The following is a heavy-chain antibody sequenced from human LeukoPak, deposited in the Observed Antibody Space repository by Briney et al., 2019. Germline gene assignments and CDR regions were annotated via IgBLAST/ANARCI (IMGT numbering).Heavy chain of an antibody. V-gene: IGHV4-61*02. J-gene: IGHJ4*02. Sequence: PSETLSLXCTVSGGSISSGSYYWIWIRQPAGKGLEWIGRIYTSGITNYNPSLKSRVTISVDTSKNQFSLKLSSVTAADTAVYYCARDSGSYDFWSGYADYWGQGTLVTVSS. CDR3: ARDSGSYDFWSGYADY. CDR1: GGSISSGSYY. CDR2: IYTSGIT. D-gene: IGHD3-3*01.